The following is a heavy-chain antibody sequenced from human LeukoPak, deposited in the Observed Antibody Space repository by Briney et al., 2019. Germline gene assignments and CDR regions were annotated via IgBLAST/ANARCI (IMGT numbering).Heavy chain of an antibody. CDR2: IYYSGST. CDR1: GGSISSYY. V-gene: IGHV4-59*12. J-gene: IGHJ4*02. CDR3: ARAPYGDYVNY. D-gene: IGHD4-17*01. Sequence: SETLSLTCTVSGGSISSYYWSWIRQPPGKGLEWIGSIYYSGSTYYNPSLKSRVTISVDTSKNQFSLKLSSVTAADTAVYYCARAPYGDYVNYWGQGTLVTVSS.